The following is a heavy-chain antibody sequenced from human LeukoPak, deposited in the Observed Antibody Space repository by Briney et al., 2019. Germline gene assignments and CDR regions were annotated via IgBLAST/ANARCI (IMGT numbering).Heavy chain of an antibody. CDR1: DDSISSGGYS. Sequence: SETLSLTCTVSDDSISSGGYSSSWIRQPPGKGLEWIGYIYDSGSTYYNPSLKSRVTISIDMSKNQFSLKLSSVTAADTALYYCPRDRGIMLTFGGVVAKGAHYWGEGTLVSVSS. CDR3: PRDRGIMLTFGGVVAKGAHY. J-gene: IGHJ4*02. D-gene: IGHD3-16*02. CDR2: IYDSGST. V-gene: IGHV4-30-4*07.